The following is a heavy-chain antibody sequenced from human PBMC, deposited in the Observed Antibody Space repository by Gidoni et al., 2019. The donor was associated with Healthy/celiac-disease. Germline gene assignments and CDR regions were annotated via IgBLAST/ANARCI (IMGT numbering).Heavy chain of an antibody. J-gene: IGHJ6*02. D-gene: IGHD3-16*02. CDR2: ISGSGGST. CDR1: GFTFSSYA. CDR3: AKVQGGYDYVWGSYPLGGMDV. Sequence: EVQLLESGGGLVQPGGSLRLSCAASGFTFSSYAMRWVRQAPGKGLEWGSAISGSGGSTYDADSVKGRLTISRDNSKNTLYLQMNSLRAEDTAVYYCAKVQGGYDYVWGSYPLGGMDVWGQGTTVTVSS. V-gene: IGHV3-23*01.